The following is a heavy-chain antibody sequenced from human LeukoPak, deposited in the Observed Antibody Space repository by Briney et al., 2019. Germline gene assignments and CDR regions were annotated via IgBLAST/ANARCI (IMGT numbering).Heavy chain of an antibody. V-gene: IGHV3-30*03. J-gene: IGHJ1*01. Sequence: GESLRLSCAASGFTFSDYYMSWIRQAPGKGLEGVAVISYDGSNKYYADSVKGRFTISRDNSKNTLYLQMNSLRAEDTAVYYCARAQYYDFWSGYFEYFQHWGQGTLVTVSS. CDR1: GFTFSDYY. CDR2: ISYDGSNK. CDR3: ARAQYYDFWSGYFEYFQH. D-gene: IGHD3-3*01.